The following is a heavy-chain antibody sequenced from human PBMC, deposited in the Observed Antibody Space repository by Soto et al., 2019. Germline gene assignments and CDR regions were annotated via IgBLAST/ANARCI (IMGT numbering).Heavy chain of an antibody. CDR3: AKVALVYGSGSPTNRYYYMDV. Sequence: GGSLRLSCAASGFTFSSYGMHWVRQAPGKGLEWVAVISYDGSNKYYADSVKGRFTISRDNSKNTLYLQMNSLRAEDTAVYYCAKVALVYGSGSPTNRYYYMDVWGKGTTVTVSS. CDR2: ISYDGSNK. CDR1: GFTFSSYG. J-gene: IGHJ6*03. D-gene: IGHD3-10*01. V-gene: IGHV3-30*18.